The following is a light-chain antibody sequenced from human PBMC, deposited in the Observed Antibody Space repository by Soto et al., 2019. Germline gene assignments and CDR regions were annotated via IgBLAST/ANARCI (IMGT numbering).Light chain of an antibody. CDR2: GAS. CDR1: QSVSSSY. CDR3: QQYGSSPWT. Sequence: SAEPRGAMSLCSRERATHSRKASQSVSSSYLAWYQQKPGQAPRLLIYGASSRATGIPDRFSGSGSGTDFTLTISRLECEDFTVYYCQQYGSSPWTFGQGTKVDI. V-gene: IGKV3-20*01. J-gene: IGKJ1*01.